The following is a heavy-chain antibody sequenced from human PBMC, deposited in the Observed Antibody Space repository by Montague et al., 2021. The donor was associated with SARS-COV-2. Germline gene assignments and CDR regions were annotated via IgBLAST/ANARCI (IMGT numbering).Heavy chain of an antibody. D-gene: IGHD3-10*01. Sequence: SETLSLTCSVSGXYINEYYWSWIRQSPGKRLEWIGYVYFTGRTDYNPSLKGRVTISVDTSKNQFSLQLASVTAADTAVYYCARHRGFGDLWALDYWGQGTLVAVSS. CDR2: VYFTGRT. CDR3: ARHRGFGDLWALDY. V-gene: IGHV4-59*08. J-gene: IGHJ4*02. CDR1: GXYINEYY.